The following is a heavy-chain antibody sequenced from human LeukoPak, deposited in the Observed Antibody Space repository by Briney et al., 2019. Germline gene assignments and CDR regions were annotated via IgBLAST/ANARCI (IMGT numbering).Heavy chain of an antibody. CDR3: AKEGRSLQTY. J-gene: IGHJ4*02. CDR2: IKEDGTET. V-gene: IGHV3-7*03. D-gene: IGHD5-24*01. Sequence: GGSLRLSCTASGFIFSGSWMAWIRQAPGKGLEWVANIKEDGTETYYVDSVKGRFIISRDNAKNSLYLQMNSLRVEDTAVYYCAKEGRSLQTYWGQGTLVTVSS. CDR1: GFIFSGSW.